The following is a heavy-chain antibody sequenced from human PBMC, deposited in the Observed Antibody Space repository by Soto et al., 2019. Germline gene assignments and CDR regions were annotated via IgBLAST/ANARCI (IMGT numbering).Heavy chain of an antibody. CDR1: GYTFTGYY. J-gene: IGHJ6*02. CDR2: INPNSGGT. D-gene: IGHD2-2*02. CDR3: ARGHCSSTSCYTYYYYGMDV. V-gene: IGHV1-2*02. Sequence: ASVKVSCKASGYTFTGYYMHWVRQAPGQGLEWMGWINPNSGGTNYAQKFQGRVTMTRDTSISTAYMELSRLRSDDTAVYYCARGHCSSTSCYTYYYYGMDVWGQGTTVTV.